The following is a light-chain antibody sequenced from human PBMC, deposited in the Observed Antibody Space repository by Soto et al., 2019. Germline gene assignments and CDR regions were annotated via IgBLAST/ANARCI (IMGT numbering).Light chain of an antibody. V-gene: IGKV3-11*01. CDR1: QSVNNF. CDR2: DAS. CDR3: QQRSNWPPALS. Sequence: EVVLTQSPATLSLSPGDRATLSCRASQSVNNFLAWYQQKPGQTPRLLIYDASKRATDIPCRFSGSGSGTDFTLTISSLEPEDFAVYYCQQRSNWPPALSFGGGTKVDIK. J-gene: IGKJ4*01.